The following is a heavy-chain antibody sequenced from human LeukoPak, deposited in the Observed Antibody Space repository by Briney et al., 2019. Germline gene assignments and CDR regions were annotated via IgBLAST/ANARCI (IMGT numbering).Heavy chain of an antibody. J-gene: IGHJ4*02. D-gene: IGHD2/OR15-2a*01. CDR2: ISYDGNNL. Sequence: PWGSLRLSCAASGIPFSNSGMHWVRQAPGKGLEWVAIISYDGNNLYYADSVKGRFTISRDNSKNTLYLQMNSLRAEDTAVYYCARDKYWRYFDYWGQGTVVTVSS. CDR1: GIPFSNSG. CDR3: ARDKYWRYFDY. V-gene: IGHV3-30*03.